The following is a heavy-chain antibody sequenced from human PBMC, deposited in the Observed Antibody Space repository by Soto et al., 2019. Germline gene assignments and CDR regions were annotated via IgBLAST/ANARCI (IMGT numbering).Heavy chain of an antibody. J-gene: IGHJ4*02. CDR1: GGSFSSYA. CDR2: LIVILGTT. CDR3: ASGYYDSSGYSIDY. V-gene: IGHV1-69*01. Sequence: QVQLVQSGAEVRKPGSSVKVSCQSFGGSFSSYAFSWVRQAPGQGLEWMGGLIVILGTTNYAQKFKGRVTFTADESMSTAYMEVSSLESEDTAIYYCASGYYDSSGYSIDYWGQGTQVTVSS. D-gene: IGHD3-22*01.